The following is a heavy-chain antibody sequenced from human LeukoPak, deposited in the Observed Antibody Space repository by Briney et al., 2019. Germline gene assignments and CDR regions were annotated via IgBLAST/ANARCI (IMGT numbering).Heavy chain of an antibody. Sequence: SETLSLTCTVSGGSISSYYWSWIRQPPGKGLEWIGYIYYSGSTNYNPSLKSRVTISVDTSKNQFSLKLSSVTAADTAVYYCARGPNDSSGYYSRQYYYYYMDVWGKGTTVTVSS. D-gene: IGHD3-22*01. CDR3: ARGPNDSSGYYSRQYYYYYMDV. V-gene: IGHV4-59*01. CDR2: IYYSGST. CDR1: GGSISSYY. J-gene: IGHJ6*03.